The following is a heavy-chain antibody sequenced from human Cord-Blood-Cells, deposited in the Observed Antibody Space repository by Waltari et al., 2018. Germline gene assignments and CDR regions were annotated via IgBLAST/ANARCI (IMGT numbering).Heavy chain of an antibody. J-gene: IGHJ3*02. CDR2: IYHDGRT. Sequence: QVQLQQWGAGLLKPSETLSLTCAVYGGSFSGYYWRWIRQPPGKGLEWIVEIYHDGRTNYNPSLESRFTIAVDTSKNQFSLKLSAVNAADTAVYYGARARIAAAGTPSVRAFDIWGQGTMVTVSS. D-gene: IGHD6-13*01. CDR3: ARARIAAAGTPSVRAFDI. CDR1: GGSFSGYY. V-gene: IGHV4-34*01.